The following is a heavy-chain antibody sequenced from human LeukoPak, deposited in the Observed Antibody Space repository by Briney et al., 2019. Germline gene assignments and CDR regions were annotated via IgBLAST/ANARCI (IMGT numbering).Heavy chain of an antibody. J-gene: IGHJ4*02. CDR2: IYSGDST. D-gene: IGHD3-16*02. V-gene: IGHV3-53*01. CDR3: ARRDTVRTFDY. CDR1: GFIVSSNY. Sequence: PGGSLRLSCAASGFIVSSNYMSWVRQAPGRGLEWVSVIYSGDSTYYADSVKGRFTISRDNYKNTLYLQMNSLRGEDTAVYYCARRDTVRTFDYWGQGTLVTVSS.